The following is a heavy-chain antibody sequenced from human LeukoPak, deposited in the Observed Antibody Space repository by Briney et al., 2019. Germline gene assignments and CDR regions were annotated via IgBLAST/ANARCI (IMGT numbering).Heavy chain of an antibody. V-gene: IGHV3-11*05. CDR2: ISSGSSYT. Sequence: PGGSLRLSCAASGFTFSDYYMTWIRQAPGKGLEWVSYISSGSSYTDYADSVKGRFTISRDNAKNSLFLQMNSLRAEDTAVYYCARDDRKNYYDTTGYPFDYWGQGTLVTVSS. CDR1: GFTFSDYY. D-gene: IGHD3-22*01. CDR3: ARDDRKNYYDTTGYPFDY. J-gene: IGHJ4*02.